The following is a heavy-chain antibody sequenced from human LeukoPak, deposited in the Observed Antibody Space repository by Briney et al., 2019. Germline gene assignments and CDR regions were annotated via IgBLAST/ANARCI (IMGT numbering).Heavy chain of an antibody. D-gene: IGHD2-21*02. V-gene: IGHV3-74*01. CDR1: GFTFSSNW. CDR2: INNDGSRI. Sequence: GGSLRLSCAASGFTFSSNWMHWVRQAPGKGLVWVSHINNDGSRINYAESVKGRFTVSRDNAKNTLYLQMNSLRAEDTAVYYCATAKARYNWFDPWGQGTLVTVSS. CDR3: ATAKARYNWFDP. J-gene: IGHJ5*02.